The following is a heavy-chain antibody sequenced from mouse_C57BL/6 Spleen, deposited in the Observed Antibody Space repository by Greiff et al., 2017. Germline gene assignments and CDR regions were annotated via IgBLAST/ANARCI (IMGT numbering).Heavy chain of an antibody. CDR2: ISSGGDYI. V-gene: IGHV5-9-1*02. CDR3: TRLYGSSYAMDY. D-gene: IGHD1-1*01. Sequence: EVQVVESGEGLVKPGGSLKLSCAASGFTFSSYAMSWVRQTPEKRLEWVAYISSGGDYIYYADTVKGRFTISRDNARNTLYLQMSSLKSEDTAMYYCTRLYGSSYAMDYWGQGTSVTVSS. CDR1: GFTFSSYA. J-gene: IGHJ4*01.